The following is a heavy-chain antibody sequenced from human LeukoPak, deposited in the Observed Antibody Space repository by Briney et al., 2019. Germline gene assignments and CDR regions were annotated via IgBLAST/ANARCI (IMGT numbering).Heavy chain of an antibody. J-gene: IGHJ3*01. V-gene: IGHV4-4*07. CDR3: ARLAGTDAFDV. CDR1: GGSTSTYY. Sequence: PSETLSLTCTVSGGSTSTYYWSCIRQPAGKGLEWIGRIYTSGNTNYNPSLKGRVTMSVDTSKNQFSLKLSSVTAADTAVYYCARLAGTDAFDVWGQGTMVTVSS. CDR2: IYTSGNT. D-gene: IGHD6-19*01.